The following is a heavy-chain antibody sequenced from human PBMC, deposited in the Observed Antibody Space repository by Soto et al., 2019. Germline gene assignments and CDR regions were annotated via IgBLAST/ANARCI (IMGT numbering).Heavy chain of an antibody. J-gene: IGHJ4*02. D-gene: IGHD2-15*01. V-gene: IGHV3-30*18. CDR3: AKSPGPKCSGGSCHYHFDY. CDR2: ISYEGSNK. Sequence: QVQLVESGGDVVQPGRSLRLSCAASGFTFSNYGMNWVRQAPGKGLEWVAVISYEGSNKYYADSVRGRFTISRDNSKNTLYVQMDSLRTEDTAVYYCAKSPGPKCSGGSCHYHFDYWGQGTLVTVSS. CDR1: GFTFSNYG.